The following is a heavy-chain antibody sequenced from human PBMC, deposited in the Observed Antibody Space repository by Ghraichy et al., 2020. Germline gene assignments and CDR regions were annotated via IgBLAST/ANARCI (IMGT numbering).Heavy chain of an antibody. V-gene: IGHV4-39*01. CDR2: IYYSGST. D-gene: IGHD1-7*01. CDR3: ARRPHNWNYVESDAFDI. Sequence: SETLSLTCTVSGGSISSSSYYWGWIRQPPGKGLEWIGSIYYSGSTYYNPSLKSRVTISVDTSKNQFSLKLSSVTAADTAVYYCARRPHNWNYVESDAFDIWGQGTMVTVSS. J-gene: IGHJ3*02. CDR1: GGSISSSSYY.